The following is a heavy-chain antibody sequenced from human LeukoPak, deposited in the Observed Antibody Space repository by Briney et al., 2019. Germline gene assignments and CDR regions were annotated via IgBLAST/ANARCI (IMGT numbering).Heavy chain of an antibody. J-gene: IGHJ5*02. Sequence: GGSLRLSCAASGFTVSSNYMSWVRQAPGKGLEWVSVIYSGGSTYYADSVKGRFTISRDNSKSTLYLQMNSLRAEDTAVYYCAKDLTMVQGPVVSWGQGTLVTVSS. V-gene: IGHV3-53*01. D-gene: IGHD3-10*01. CDR2: IYSGGST. CDR1: GFTVSSNY. CDR3: AKDLTMVQGPVVS.